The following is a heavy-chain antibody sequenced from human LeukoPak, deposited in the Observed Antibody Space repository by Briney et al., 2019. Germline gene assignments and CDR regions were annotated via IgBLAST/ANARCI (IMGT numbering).Heavy chain of an antibody. Sequence: SETLSLTCAVYGGSFSGYYWSWIRQPPGKGLEWIGEINHSGSTNYNPSLKSRVTISVDTSKSQFSLKLSSVTAADTAVYYCARDRPYYDFWSGYPSFNWFDPWGQGTLVTVSS. V-gene: IGHV4-34*01. J-gene: IGHJ5*02. D-gene: IGHD3-3*01. CDR3: ARDRPYYDFWSGYPSFNWFDP. CDR2: INHSGST. CDR1: GGSFSGYY.